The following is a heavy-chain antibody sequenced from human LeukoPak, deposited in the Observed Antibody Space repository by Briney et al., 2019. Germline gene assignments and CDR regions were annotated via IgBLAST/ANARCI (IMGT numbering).Heavy chain of an antibody. Sequence: ASVKVSCKASGGTFSSYAISRVRQAPGQGLEWMGRIIPILGIANYAQKFQGRVTITADKSTSTAYMELSSLRSEDTAVYYCARGVVRGVIPTVGMDVWGQGTTVTVSS. D-gene: IGHD3-10*01. V-gene: IGHV1-69*04. CDR3: ARGVVRGVIPTVGMDV. J-gene: IGHJ6*02. CDR1: GGTFSSYA. CDR2: IIPILGIA.